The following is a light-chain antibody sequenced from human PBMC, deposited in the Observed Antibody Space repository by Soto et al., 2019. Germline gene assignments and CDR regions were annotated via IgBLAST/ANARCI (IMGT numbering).Light chain of an antibody. CDR1: SSSIGSNT. V-gene: IGLV1-44*01. CDR2: NN. Sequence: QSVLTQPPSASGTPGQRVIISCSGSSSSIGSNTVNWYQQLPGMAPKLLIYNNQRPSGVPDRFSGSKSGTSASLAISGLQSADEADYYCATWDDSRNKHFGTGTKVTVL. CDR3: ATWDDSRNKH. J-gene: IGLJ1*01.